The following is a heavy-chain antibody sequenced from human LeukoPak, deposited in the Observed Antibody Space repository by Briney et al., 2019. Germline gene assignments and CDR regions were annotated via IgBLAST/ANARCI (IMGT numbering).Heavy chain of an antibody. D-gene: IGHD2-2*01. V-gene: IGHV5-51*01. J-gene: IGHJ6*03. Sequence: GESLKISCQGSGYSFTTYWIVWVRQMPGKGLEWMGIIYPGDSDTRYSPSFQGQVTISADKSISTAYLQWSSLKAPDTAIYYCARHGSGTSPRFYYYYMDVWGKGTAVTVSS. CDR3: ARHGSGTSPRFYYYYMDV. CDR1: GYSFTTYW. CDR2: IYPGDSDT.